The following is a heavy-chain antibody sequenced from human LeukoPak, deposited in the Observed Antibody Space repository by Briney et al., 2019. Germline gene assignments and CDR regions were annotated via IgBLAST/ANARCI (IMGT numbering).Heavy chain of an antibody. CDR2: INPNSGGT. J-gene: IGHJ5*02. V-gene: IGHV1-2*02. CDR3: ARVPYSGTIFDP. D-gene: IGHD1-26*01. Sequence: GASVKVSCKASGYTFTGYYMHWVRQAPGQGLEWMGWINPNSGGTNYAQKFQGRVTMTRDTSTSTVYMELSSLRSEDTAVYYCARVPYSGTIFDPWGQGALVTVSS. CDR1: GYTFTGYY.